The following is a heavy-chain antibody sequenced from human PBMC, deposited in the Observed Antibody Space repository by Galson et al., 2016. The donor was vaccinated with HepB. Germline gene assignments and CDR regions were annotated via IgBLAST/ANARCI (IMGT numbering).Heavy chain of an antibody. D-gene: IGHD3-3*01. CDR1: GGSFSGYY. CDR3: ARGGLRFLNWLSDEYDH. CDR2: INHGGST. Sequence: SETLSLTCAVQGGSFSGYYWNWIRQTPGKGFEWIGEINHGGSTNYNPSLKSRVTISIDTSWNQFSLNLTSVTAADTAVYYCARGGLRFLNWLSDEYDHWGQGTLVTVSS. V-gene: IGHV4-34*01. J-gene: IGHJ4*02.